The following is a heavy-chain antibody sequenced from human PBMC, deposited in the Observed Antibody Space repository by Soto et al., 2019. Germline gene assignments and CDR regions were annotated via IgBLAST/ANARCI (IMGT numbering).Heavy chain of an antibody. J-gene: IGHJ4*02. D-gene: IGHD1-1*01. CDR3: ARRTGTFDY. Sequence: QVQLQQWGAGLLRPSETLSLTCAVYGGSFTGYYWSWIRQPPGKGLEWIGEITHSGSTYYNPSLKSRVTISVDRSKNQFSLKLSSVTAADTAVYYCARRTGTFDYWGQGTLVTVSS. CDR1: GGSFTGYY. V-gene: IGHV4-34*01. CDR2: ITHSGST.